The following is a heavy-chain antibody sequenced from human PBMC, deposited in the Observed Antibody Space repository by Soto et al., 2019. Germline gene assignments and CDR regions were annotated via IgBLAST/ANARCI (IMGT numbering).Heavy chain of an antibody. Sequence: PSETLSLTCTVSGGSISSYYWSWIRQPPGKGLEWIGYIYYSGSTNYNPSLKSRVTISVDTSKNQFSLKLSSVTAADTAVYYCARTRYDSSGYYPYYFDYWRQGTLVTVSS. J-gene: IGHJ4*02. V-gene: IGHV4-59*01. CDR1: GGSISSYY. D-gene: IGHD3-22*01. CDR2: IYYSGST. CDR3: ARTRYDSSGYYPYYFDY.